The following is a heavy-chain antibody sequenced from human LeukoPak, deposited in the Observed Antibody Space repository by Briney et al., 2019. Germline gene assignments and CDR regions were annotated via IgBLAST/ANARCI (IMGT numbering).Heavy chain of an antibody. CDR2: ISGSGGST. D-gene: IGHD6-19*01. J-gene: IGHJ4*02. Sequence: GRSLRLSCAASGFTFSSYGMSWVRQAPGKGLEWVSAISGSGGSTYYADSVKGRFTISRDNSKNTLYLQMNSLRAEDTAVYYCANPPLPNSSGWYSQLGTTDYWGQGTLVTVSS. CDR3: ANPPLPNSSGWYSQLGTTDY. CDR1: GFTFSSYG. V-gene: IGHV3-23*01.